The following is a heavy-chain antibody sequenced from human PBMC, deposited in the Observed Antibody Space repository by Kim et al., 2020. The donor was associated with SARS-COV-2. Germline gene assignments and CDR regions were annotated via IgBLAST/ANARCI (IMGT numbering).Heavy chain of an antibody. D-gene: IGHD1-26*01. J-gene: IGHJ4*02. CDR1: GFTFSSYS. CDR2: ISSSSSTI. V-gene: IGHV3-48*04. Sequence: GGSLRLSCAASGFTFSSYSMNWVRQAPGKGLEWVSYISSSSSTIYYADSVKGRFTISRDNAKNSLYLQMNSLRAEDTAVYYCARDKAPVGATLFDYWGQGTLVTVSS. CDR3: ARDKAPVGATLFDY.